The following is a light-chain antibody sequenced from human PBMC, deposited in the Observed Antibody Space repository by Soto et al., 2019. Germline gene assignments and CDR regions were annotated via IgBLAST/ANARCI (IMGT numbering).Light chain of an antibody. CDR2: DAS. CDR1: QSVGSD. Sequence: EIVLTQSPATLSLSPGDRGTLSCRASQSVGSDLAWYQHKPGQAPRLIIYDASNRATGIPARFSGSGSGADFTLTISSREPEDFAVYYCQQRSNWPPITFGQGTRLEIK. V-gene: IGKV3-11*01. J-gene: IGKJ5*01. CDR3: QQRSNWPPIT.